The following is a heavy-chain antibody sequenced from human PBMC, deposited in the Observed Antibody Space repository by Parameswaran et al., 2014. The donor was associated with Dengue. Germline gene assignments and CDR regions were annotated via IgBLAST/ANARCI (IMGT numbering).Heavy chain of an antibody. J-gene: IGHJ5*02. V-gene: IGHV4-31*02. CDR2: IFYNGYA. Sequence: RWIRQPPGKGLEWIGYIFYNGYAYFNPSLKSRVTISIDTSKNQFSVKLTSVTAADTAVYFCARQSSSIGYNWFDPWGQGTPGHRLL. CDR3: ARQSSSIGYNWFDP. D-gene: IGHD6-6*01.